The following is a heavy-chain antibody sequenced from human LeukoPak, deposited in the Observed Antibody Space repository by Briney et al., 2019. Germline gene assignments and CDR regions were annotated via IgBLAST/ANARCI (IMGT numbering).Heavy chain of an antibody. D-gene: IGHD3-9*01. Sequence: PGGSLRLSCAASGFTFSSYWMSWVRQAPGKGLEWVANIKQDGSEKYYVDSVKGRFTISRDNAKNSLYLQMNSLRAEDTAVYYCAKDQDDILTGYYRVDWGQGTLVTVSS. CDR2: IKQDGSEK. V-gene: IGHV3-7*03. CDR3: AKDQDDILTGYYRVD. CDR1: GFTFSSYW. J-gene: IGHJ4*02.